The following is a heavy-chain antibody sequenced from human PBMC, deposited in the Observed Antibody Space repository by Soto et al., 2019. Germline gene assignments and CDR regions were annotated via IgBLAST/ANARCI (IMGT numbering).Heavy chain of an antibody. D-gene: IGHD1-1*01. CDR3: ARGPGSWNHYYYCMEV. Sequence: GGSLRLSCAASGFIFIDYYISWIRQAPWKGLEWVSYISSSGSTIYCADSVKGRFTISRDNAKNSLYLQMNSLRAEDTAVYYCARGPGSWNHYYYCMEVWGQGTTVTVPS. J-gene: IGHJ6*02. CDR2: ISSSGSTI. CDR1: GFIFIDYY. V-gene: IGHV3-11*01.